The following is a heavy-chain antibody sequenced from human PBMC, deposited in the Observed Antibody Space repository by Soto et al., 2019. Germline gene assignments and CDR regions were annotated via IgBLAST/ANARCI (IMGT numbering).Heavy chain of an antibody. CDR1: GGSFSGYY. CDR3: ARDRKERLDYYCSGSYYQRTFDY. J-gene: IGHJ4*02. D-gene: IGHD3-10*01. Sequence: PSETLSLTCAVYGGSFSGYYWSWIRQPPGKGLEWIGEINHSGSTNYNPSLKSRVTISVDTSKNQFSLKLSSVTEADTAVYYCARDRKERLDYYCSGSYYQRTFDYWGQGTPVTVYS. V-gene: IGHV4-34*01. CDR2: INHSGST.